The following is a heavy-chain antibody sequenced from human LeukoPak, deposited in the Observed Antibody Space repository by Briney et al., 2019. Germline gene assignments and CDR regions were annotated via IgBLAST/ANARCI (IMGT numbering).Heavy chain of an antibody. CDR2: IIPIFGTA. CDR1: GGTFSSYA. D-gene: IGHD4-17*01. CDR3: AKYYGDYYYYYYMDV. J-gene: IGHJ6*03. V-gene: IGHV1-69*06. Sequence: SVKVSCKASGGTFSSYAISWVRQAPGQGLEWMGGIIPIFGTANYAQKFQGRVTITADKSTSTAYMELGSLRAEDTAVYYCAKYYGDYYYYYYMDVWGKGTTVTVSS.